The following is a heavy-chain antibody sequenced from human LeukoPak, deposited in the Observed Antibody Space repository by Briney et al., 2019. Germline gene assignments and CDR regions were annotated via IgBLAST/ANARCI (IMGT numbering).Heavy chain of an antibody. Sequence: AETLSLTCTVSGGSVTSGSFYWNWIRQPPGKGLEWIGYIFYRGSTNYQSSLKSRVTISVDTPNQFSLKLNSVTAADTAVYYCARGAVDSSLYYLDCWGQGALVTVSS. V-gene: IGHV4-61*01. CDR2: IFYRGST. J-gene: IGHJ4*02. CDR3: ARGAVDSSLYYLDC. CDR1: GGSVTSGSFY. D-gene: IGHD6-13*01.